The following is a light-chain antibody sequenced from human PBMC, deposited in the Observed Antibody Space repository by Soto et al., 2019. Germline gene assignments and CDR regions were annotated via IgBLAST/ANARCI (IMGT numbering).Light chain of an antibody. V-gene: IGKV3-20*01. CDR1: QSVSSSY. J-gene: IGKJ5*01. CDR2: GAS. CDR3: QQYSSSPRT. Sequence: EIVVTQSPGTLSLSPGERATLSCRASQSVSSSYLAWYQQKVGRAPRLLIYGASSRATGIPDRFSGSGSGTDFTLTITRLEPEDFAVYYCQQYSSSPRTFGQGTRLEIK.